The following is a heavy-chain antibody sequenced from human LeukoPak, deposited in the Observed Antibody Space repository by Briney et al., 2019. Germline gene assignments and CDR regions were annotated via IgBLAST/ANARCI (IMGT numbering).Heavy chain of an antibody. CDR1: GFSFSSSA. CDR3: AKARLRHYDY. Sequence: GGSLRLSCVASGFSFSSSAMTWVRQIPGKGLEWVSAISGSGGSTYYADSVKGRFTISRDNSKTTLFLQMNSLRAEDTAVYYCAKARLRHYDYWGQGTLVTVSS. J-gene: IGHJ4*02. V-gene: IGHV3-23*01. CDR2: ISGSGGST. D-gene: IGHD2-15*01.